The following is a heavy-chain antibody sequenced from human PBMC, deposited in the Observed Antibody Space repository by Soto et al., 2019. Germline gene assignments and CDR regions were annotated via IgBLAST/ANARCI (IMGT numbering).Heavy chain of an antibody. CDR2: IYYSGST. D-gene: IGHD5-18*01. Sequence: SETLSLTCTVSGGSISSYYWSWIRQPPGKGLEWIGYIYYSGSTNYNPSLKSRVTISVDTSKNQFSLKLSSVTAADTAVYYCVRYPVDTAMAHDYWGQGTLVTVS. CDR1: GGSISSYY. V-gene: IGHV4-59*01. CDR3: VRYPVDTAMAHDY. J-gene: IGHJ4*02.